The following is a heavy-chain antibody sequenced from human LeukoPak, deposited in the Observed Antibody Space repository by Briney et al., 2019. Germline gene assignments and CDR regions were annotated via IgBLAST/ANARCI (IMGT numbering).Heavy chain of an antibody. CDR2: VDHSEGT. J-gene: IGHJ4*02. D-gene: IGHD1-20*01. Sequence: PSETLSLTCTVSGYSLSSGYYWGWIRQPPGKGLEWIGSVDHSEGTYYNPSLRSRVSISVDTSKNQFSLRLSSVTAADTAVYFCARGHNWNDGQDYWGQGILVIVSS. CDR3: ARGHNWNDGQDY. CDR1: GYSLSSGYY. V-gene: IGHV4-38-2*02.